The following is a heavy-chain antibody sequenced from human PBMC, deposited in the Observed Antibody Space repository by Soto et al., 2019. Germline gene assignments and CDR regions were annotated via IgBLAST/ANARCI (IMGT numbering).Heavy chain of an antibody. V-gene: IGHV3-73*01. CDR1: GFTFSCSA. CDR3: TRRVVATPDYYYYGMDV. CDR2: IRSKANSYAT. J-gene: IGHJ6*02. Sequence: PGGSLRRSWAASGFTFSCSAMHWVRQASGKGLGWVGRIRSKANSYATAYAASVKGRFTISRDDSKNTAYLQMNSLKTEDTAVYYCTRRVVATPDYYYYGMDVWGQGTTVTVSS. D-gene: IGHD5-12*01.